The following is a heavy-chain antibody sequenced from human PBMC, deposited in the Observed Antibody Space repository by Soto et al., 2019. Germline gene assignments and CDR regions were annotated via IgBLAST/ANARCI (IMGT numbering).Heavy chain of an antibody. D-gene: IGHD3-3*01. CDR3: AAGSQYYDFWSGFRSYYYYGMDV. Sequence: GGSLRLSCAASGFTFSSYSMNWVRQAPGKGLEWVSYISSSSSTIYYADSVKGRFTISRDNAKNSLYLQMNSLRDEDTAVYYCAAGSQYYDFWSGFRSYYYYGMDVWGQGTTVTVSS. CDR2: ISSSSSTI. J-gene: IGHJ6*02. V-gene: IGHV3-48*02. CDR1: GFTFSSYS.